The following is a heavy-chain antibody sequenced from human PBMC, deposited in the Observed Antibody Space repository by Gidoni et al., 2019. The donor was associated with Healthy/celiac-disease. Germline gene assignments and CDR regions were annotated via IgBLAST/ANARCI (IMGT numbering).Heavy chain of an antibody. CDR1: GFTFSSYA. D-gene: IGHD6-13*01. Sequence: EVQLLESGGGLVQPGGSLRLSCSASGFTFSSYAMSWVRQAPGKGLEWVSASSGSGGSTYYADSVKGRFTISRDNSKNTLYLQMNSLRAEDTAVYYCAKDNAYSSSWPFYYYYGMDVWGQGTTVTVSS. CDR3: AKDNAYSSSWPFYYYYGMDV. V-gene: IGHV3-23*01. J-gene: IGHJ6*02. CDR2: SSGSGGST.